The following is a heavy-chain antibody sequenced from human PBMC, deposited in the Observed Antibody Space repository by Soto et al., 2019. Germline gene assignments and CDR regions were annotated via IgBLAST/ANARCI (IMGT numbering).Heavy chain of an antibody. CDR3: AKGRGASGSVTHRVDF. J-gene: IGHJ4*02. CDR1: GFTFNNYA. CDR2: ISGGGDTT. Sequence: EVQLLESGGGLVQPGGSLRLSCAASGFTFNNYAMTWVRQAPGKGLEWVSAISGGGDTTSYADSVKGRFTVSRDGSKNTRYLQMSSLRAEDTAVYYWAKGRGASGSVTHRVDFWGQGTLVTVSS. V-gene: IGHV3-23*01. D-gene: IGHD3-10*01.